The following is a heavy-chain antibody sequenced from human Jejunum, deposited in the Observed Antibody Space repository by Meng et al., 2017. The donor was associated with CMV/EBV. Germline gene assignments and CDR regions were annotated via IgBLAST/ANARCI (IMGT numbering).Heavy chain of an antibody. Sequence: SGGSIITRDYYWGWVRQPPGKGLEWIATTDYVGTTDYNPSLRSRVTIPVDTSKNQFSLKLTSVTAADTGVYYCTRRQKATSLREFWGQGARVTVSS. CDR1: GGSIITRDYY. V-gene: IGHV4-39*01. D-gene: IGHD5-24*01. J-gene: IGHJ1*01. CDR2: TDYVGTT. CDR3: TRRQKATSLREF.